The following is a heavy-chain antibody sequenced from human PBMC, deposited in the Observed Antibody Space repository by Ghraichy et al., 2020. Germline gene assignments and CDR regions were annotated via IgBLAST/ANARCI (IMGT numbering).Heavy chain of an antibody. CDR3: AKDRLDGDYLNYFDY. V-gene: IGHV3-23*01. J-gene: IGHJ4*02. D-gene: IGHD4-17*01. CDR2: ISGSGGST. Sequence: GGSLRLSCAASGFTFSSYAMSWVRQAPGKGLEWVSAISGSGGSTYYADSVKGRFTISRDNSKNTLYLQMNSLRAEDTAVYYCAKDRLDGDYLNYFDYWGQGTLVTVSS. CDR1: GFTFSSYA.